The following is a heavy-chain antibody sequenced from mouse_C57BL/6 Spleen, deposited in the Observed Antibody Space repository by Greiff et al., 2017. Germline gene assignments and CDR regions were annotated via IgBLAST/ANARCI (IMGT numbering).Heavy chain of an antibody. Sequence: QVQLQQPGAELVKPGASVKVSCKASGYTFTSYWMHWVKQRPGQGLEWIGRIHPSDSDTNYNQKFKGKATLTVDQSSSTAYMQLSSLTSEDSAVYYCAIYPYYLWAMDYWGQGTSVTVSS. V-gene: IGHV1-74*01. CDR1: GYTFTSYW. J-gene: IGHJ4*01. CDR2: IHPSDSDT. CDR3: AIYPYYLWAMDY. D-gene: IGHD1-1*01.